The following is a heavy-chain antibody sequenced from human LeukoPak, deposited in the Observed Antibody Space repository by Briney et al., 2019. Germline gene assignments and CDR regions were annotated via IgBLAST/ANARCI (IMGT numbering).Heavy chain of an antibody. CDR1: GFTFSSYW. V-gene: IGHV3-7*01. D-gene: IGHD6-13*01. J-gene: IGHJ4*02. Sequence: GGSLRLSCAASGFTFSSYWMSWVRQAPGKGVEGGANIKQEGSEKYYVDSVKGGFTISRDNAKNSLYLQMNSLRAEDTAVYYCARDRGSRYYFDYWGQGTLVTVSS. CDR3: ARDRGSRYYFDY. CDR2: IKQEGSEK.